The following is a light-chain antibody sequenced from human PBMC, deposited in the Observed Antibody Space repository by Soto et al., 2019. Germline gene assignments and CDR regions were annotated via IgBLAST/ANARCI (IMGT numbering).Light chain of an antibody. J-gene: IGKJ4*01. CDR2: DAS. V-gene: IGKV1-5*01. CDR1: QSVSSW. CDR3: QQYTSYPLT. Sequence: DIQMTPSPSTLSASIVDRVTITCRASQSVSSWLGWYQQKPGKAPQLLIYDASSLESGVPSRFSGSGSGTEFTLTISSLQPDDFATYYCQQYTSYPLTFGGGTKVDIK.